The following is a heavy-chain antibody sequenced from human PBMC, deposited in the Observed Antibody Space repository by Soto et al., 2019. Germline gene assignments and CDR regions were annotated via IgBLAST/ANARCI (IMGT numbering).Heavy chain of an antibody. V-gene: IGHV4-59*01. CDR1: GGSISRYY. CDR2: IYYSGST. Sequence: ASETLSLTCTVSGGSISRYYWSWIRQPPGKGLEWIGYIYYSGSTNYNPSLKSRVTISVDTSKNQFSLKLSSVTAADTAVYYCARYVPFGEGFDYWGQGTLVTVSS. CDR3: ARYVPFGEGFDY. J-gene: IGHJ4*02. D-gene: IGHD3-3*01.